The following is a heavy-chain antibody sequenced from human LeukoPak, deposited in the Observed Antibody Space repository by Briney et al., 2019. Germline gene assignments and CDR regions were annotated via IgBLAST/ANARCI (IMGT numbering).Heavy chain of an antibody. Sequence: GGSLRLSCAASGFTFSSYAMSWVRQAPGKGLEWVSAISGSGGSTYYADYVKGRFTISRDNSKTSLYLQMNSLRAEDTAVYYCAKDPRFLEWFHGGSYFDLWGRGTLATVSS. V-gene: IGHV3-23*01. D-gene: IGHD3-3*01. J-gene: IGHJ2*01. CDR1: GFTFSSYA. CDR2: ISGSGGST. CDR3: AKDPRFLEWFHGGSYFDL.